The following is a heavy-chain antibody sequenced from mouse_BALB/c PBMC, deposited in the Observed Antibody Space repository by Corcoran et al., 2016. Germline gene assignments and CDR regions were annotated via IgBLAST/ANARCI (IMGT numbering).Heavy chain of an antibody. V-gene: IGHV1S34*01. CDR2: ISCYNGAT. J-gene: IGHJ2*01. D-gene: IGHD2-14*01. Sequence: LVKTGASVKISCKASGYSFTGYYMHWVKQSHGKSLEWIGYISCYNGATSYNQKFKGKATFTVDTSSSTAYMQFNSLTSEDSAVYYCARRNYRYAYFDYWGQGTTLTVSS. CDR1: GYSFTGYY. CDR3: ARRNYRYAYFDY.